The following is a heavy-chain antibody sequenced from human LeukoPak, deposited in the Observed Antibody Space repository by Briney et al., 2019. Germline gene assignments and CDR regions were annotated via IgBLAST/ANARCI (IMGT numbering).Heavy chain of an antibody. Sequence: PSETLSLTCTVSGYSISSGYYWGWIRQSPGKGLEWIGSIYHSGSTYYNPSLKSRVTISVDTSKNQFSLKLSSVTAADTAVYYCARRLGYWGQGTLVTVSS. CDR3: ARRLGY. J-gene: IGHJ4*02. CDR1: GYSISSGYY. V-gene: IGHV4-38-2*02. CDR2: IYHSGST. D-gene: IGHD7-27*01.